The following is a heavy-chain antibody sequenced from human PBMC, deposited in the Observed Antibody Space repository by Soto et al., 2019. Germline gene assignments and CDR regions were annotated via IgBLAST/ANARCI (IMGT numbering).Heavy chain of an antibody. CDR1: GFTFTLYS. J-gene: IGHJ3*02. D-gene: IGHD1-26*01. CDR3: ARYSGNYQDAFDI. Sequence: QVQLVQSGAEVKKPGASVKVSCRASGFTFTLYSMHWVRQAPGQRLEWMGWINGGSGKTKYSQKFQGRVTIARDTSASTAYMEVSSLRSEDTAVYYCARYSGNYQDAFDIWGQGTMVPVSS. V-gene: IGHV1-3*01. CDR2: INGGSGKT.